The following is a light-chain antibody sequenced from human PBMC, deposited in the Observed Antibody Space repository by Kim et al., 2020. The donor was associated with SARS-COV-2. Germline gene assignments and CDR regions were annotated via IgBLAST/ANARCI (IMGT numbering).Light chain of an antibody. CDR3: QQFADSPPWT. CDR2: NAL. CDR1: QSVSNNY. Sequence: PGERATLSCRASQSVSNNYLAWYHQTPGQAPRLLIYNALHRATGIPDRFSGSGSGTDFTLTISRLEPEDFGVYYCQQFADSPPWTFGQGTKVDIK. J-gene: IGKJ1*01. V-gene: IGKV3-20*01.